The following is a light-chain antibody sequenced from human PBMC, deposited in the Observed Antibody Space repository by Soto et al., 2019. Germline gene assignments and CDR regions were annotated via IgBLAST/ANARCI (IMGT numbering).Light chain of an antibody. CDR3: QQYDNLT. CDR2: DAS. CDR1: QDISTY. V-gene: IGKV1-33*01. J-gene: IGKJ4*02. Sequence: DIQMTQSPSSLSASVGDRVTITCQASQDISTYLNWYNQKPGKAPQLLIYDASNLETGVQSRFSGSGSGTDFTVTISSLQPEDIATYYCQQYDNLTFGGGTKVEIK.